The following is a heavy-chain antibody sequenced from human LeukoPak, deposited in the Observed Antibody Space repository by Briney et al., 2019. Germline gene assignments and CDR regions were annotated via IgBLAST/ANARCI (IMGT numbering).Heavy chain of an antibody. D-gene: IGHD2-2*01. CDR3: ARDCSSTSCPFDY. V-gene: IGHV1-69*04. CDR2: IIPIFGIA. Sequence: SVKVSCKASGGAFSSYAISWVRQAPGQGLEWMGRIIPIFGIANYAQKFQGRVTITADKSTSTAYMELSSLRSEDTAVYYCARDCSSTSCPFDYWGQGTLVTVSS. CDR1: GGAFSSYA. J-gene: IGHJ4*02.